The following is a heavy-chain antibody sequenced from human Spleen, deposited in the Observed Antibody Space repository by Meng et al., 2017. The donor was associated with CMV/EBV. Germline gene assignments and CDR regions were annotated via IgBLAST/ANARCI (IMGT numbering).Heavy chain of an antibody. CDR3: ARAPTRRNWGPADY. D-gene: IGHD7-27*01. Sequence: GSLRLSCTVSGGSIRSSSHYWGWIRQPPGKGLEWIGSIYYSGSTYYNPSLKSRVTISVDTSKNQFSLKLSSVTAADTAVYYCARAPTRRNWGPADYWGQGTLVTVSS. CDR1: GGSIRSSSHY. CDR2: IYYSGST. J-gene: IGHJ4*02. V-gene: IGHV4-39*07.